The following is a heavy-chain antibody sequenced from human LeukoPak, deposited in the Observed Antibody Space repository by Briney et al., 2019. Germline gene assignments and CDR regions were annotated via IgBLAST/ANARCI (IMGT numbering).Heavy chain of an antibody. CDR3: ARSGQRRCSGGTCYPYYFDY. Sequence: SVKGRFTISRDNAKNSLHLQMNSLRAEDTAVYHCARSGQRRCSGGTCYPYYFDYWGQGTLVTVSS. V-gene: IGHV3-21*01. J-gene: IGHJ4*02. D-gene: IGHD2-15*01.